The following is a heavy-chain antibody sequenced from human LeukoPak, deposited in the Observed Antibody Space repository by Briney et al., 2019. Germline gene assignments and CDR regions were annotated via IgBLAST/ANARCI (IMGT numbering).Heavy chain of an antibody. CDR1: GFTFSSSD. D-gene: IGHD3-16*02. CDR3: ARGTKLLYVWGSYRYFDY. J-gene: IGHJ4*02. V-gene: IGHV3-30*02. CDR2: IRYDGNNK. Sequence: PGGSLRLSCAASGFTFSSSDMHWVRQAPGKGLEWVAFIRYDGNNKYYADSVKGRFTISRDNSKNTLYLQMNTLIADDTAVYYCARGTKLLYVWGSYRYFDYWGQGTLVTVSS.